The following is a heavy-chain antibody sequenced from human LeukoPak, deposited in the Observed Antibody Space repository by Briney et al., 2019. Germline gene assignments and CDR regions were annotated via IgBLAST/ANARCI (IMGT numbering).Heavy chain of an antibody. CDR2: VSGGGGTT. V-gene: IGHV3-23*01. D-gene: IGHD2-2*01. Sequence: GGSLRLSCAASGFTFSNYWMHWVRHAPGKGLEWVSTVSGGGGTTYYADSVKGRFTISRDNSKNTLFLQMNSLRAEDTAIYYCAKDMGYCSSATCYGLDYWGQGTLVTVSS. CDR3: AKDMGYCSSATCYGLDY. J-gene: IGHJ4*02. CDR1: GFTFSNYW.